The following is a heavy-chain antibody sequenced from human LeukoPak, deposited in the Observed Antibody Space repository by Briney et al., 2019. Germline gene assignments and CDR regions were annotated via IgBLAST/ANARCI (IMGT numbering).Heavy chain of an antibody. CDR3: ARGGIDSGSHDY. V-gene: IGHV1-8*01. Sequence: ASVNVSCKSSGYTFTSYDINWVRQATGQGLEWMGWMNPNSGNTGYAQKFQGRVTMTRNTSISTAYMELSSLRSEDTAVYYCARGGIDSGSHDYWGQGTLVTVSS. J-gene: IGHJ4*02. CDR2: MNPNSGNT. CDR1: GYTFTSYD. D-gene: IGHD1-26*01.